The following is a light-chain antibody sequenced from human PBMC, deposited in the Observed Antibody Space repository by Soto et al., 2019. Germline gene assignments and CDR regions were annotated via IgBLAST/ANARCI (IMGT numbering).Light chain of an antibody. CDR2: CNT. V-gene: IGLV1-40*01. CDR3: QSYDRRLRGVV. Sequence: QSVLTQPPSVSGATGQRVTISCTGSSSNIGAGYDVHWYQQLPVTAPKLLIYCNTNRPSGVPDRFSGSKAGTSASLAINCLHDEDEVDYYCQSYDRRLRGVVFGVGTKLNVL. CDR1: SSNIGAGYD. J-gene: IGLJ2*01.